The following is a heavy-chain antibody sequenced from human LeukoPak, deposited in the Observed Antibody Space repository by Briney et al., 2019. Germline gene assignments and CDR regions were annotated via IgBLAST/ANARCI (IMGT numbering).Heavy chain of an antibody. J-gene: IGHJ4*02. CDR3: AKYYDSSAYYWFDY. CDR1: GFTFSSYA. D-gene: IGHD3-22*01. CDR2: ISGSGGSK. Sequence: GGSLRLSCAASGFTFSSYAMRWVRQAPQEGLEWVSSISGSGGSKYYADSVKGRFTISRDNSKNTLYLQMNSLRAEDTAVYCCAKYYDSSAYYWFDYWGQGALVTVSS. V-gene: IGHV3-23*01.